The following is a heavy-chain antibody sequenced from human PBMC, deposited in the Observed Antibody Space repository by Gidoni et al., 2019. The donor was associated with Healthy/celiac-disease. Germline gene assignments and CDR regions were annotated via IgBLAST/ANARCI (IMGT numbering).Heavy chain of an antibody. Sequence: EVQLVESGGGLVQPGGSLSLSCAASGFTFSSYSMNWVRQAPGKGLEWVSYISSSSSTIYYADSVKGRFTISRDNAKNSLYLQMNSLRDEDTAVYYCARDSAAYCTNGVCYPANWFDPWGQGTLVTVSS. CDR1: GFTFSSYS. V-gene: IGHV3-48*02. D-gene: IGHD2-8*01. CDR3: ARDSAAYCTNGVCYPANWFDP. CDR2: ISSSSSTI. J-gene: IGHJ5*02.